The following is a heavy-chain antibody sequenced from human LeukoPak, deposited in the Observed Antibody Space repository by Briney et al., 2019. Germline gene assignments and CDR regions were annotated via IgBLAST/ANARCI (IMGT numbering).Heavy chain of an antibody. V-gene: IGHV3-23*01. J-gene: IGHJ5*01. CDR1: GFTFSSFA. CDR2: ISGSGDNT. D-gene: IGHD4-11*01. CDR3: AKDLHDYGNYVGWFDS. Sequence: GGSLRLSYAASGFTFSSFAMDWVRQAPGKGLEWVSAISGSGDNTYYADSVKGRFTISRDNSKTTLFLQMNSLRAEDTAVYYCAKDLHDYGNYVGWFDSWGQGTLVTVSS.